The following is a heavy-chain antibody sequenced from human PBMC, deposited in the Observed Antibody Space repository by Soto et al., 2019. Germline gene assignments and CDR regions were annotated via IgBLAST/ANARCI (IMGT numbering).Heavy chain of an antibody. CDR3: AKYRRTAAEGFTLDY. Sequence: SETLSLTCAVSGDSINNSYWSWIRQPPGKRLELIGNIYYTGTTTYNPSLESRVTMSVDTSKNQFSLKLNSVDAADTAVYYCAKYRRTAAEGFTLDYWGRGTLVTVSS. V-gene: IGHV4-59*01. D-gene: IGHD6-13*01. CDR1: GDSINNSY. J-gene: IGHJ4*02. CDR2: IYYTGTT.